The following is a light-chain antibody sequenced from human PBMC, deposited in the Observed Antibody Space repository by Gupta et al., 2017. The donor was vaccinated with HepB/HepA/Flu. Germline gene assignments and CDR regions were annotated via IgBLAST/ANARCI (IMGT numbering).Light chain of an antibody. J-gene: IGKJ4*01. CDR3: QQHNNRPVT. CDR2: DAS. Sequence: ELVLTQSPATLSLSPGESATLSCRASQSVSSYLTWYQQKPGQAPRLLIYDASTGETGIPSRFSGSGSGTDFTLTISSREPEDFAIYYCQQHNNRPVTFGRGTQVEIK. CDR1: QSVSSY. V-gene: IGKV3-11*01.